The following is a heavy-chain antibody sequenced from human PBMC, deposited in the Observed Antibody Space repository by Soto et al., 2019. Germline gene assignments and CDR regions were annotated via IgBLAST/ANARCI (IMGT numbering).Heavy chain of an antibody. J-gene: IGHJ4*02. Sequence: PSETLSLTCTVSGGSISSGYYYWSWIRQPPGKRPQWIGYIYYIGSTYYNPSLNSRVTISVDTSKNQFSLKLSSVTAADTAVYSCATDVRSPSGSSGYYALDCWGQGTLVTLYS. D-gene: IGHD3-22*01. CDR3: ATDVRSPSGSSGYYALDC. CDR2: IYYIGST. V-gene: IGHV4-30-4*01. CDR1: GGSISSGYYY.